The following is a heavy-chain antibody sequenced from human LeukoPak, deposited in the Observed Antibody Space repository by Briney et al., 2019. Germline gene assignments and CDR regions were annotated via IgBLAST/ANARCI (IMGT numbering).Heavy chain of an antibody. Sequence: ASVTVSCKASGGTFSSYAISWVRQAPGQGLEWMGGIIPIFGTANYAQKFQGRVTITADKSTSTAYMELSSLRSEDTAVYYCARGHSSGYYYYFDYWGQGTLVTVSS. V-gene: IGHV1-69*06. CDR2: IIPIFGTA. D-gene: IGHD3-22*01. CDR3: ARGHSSGYYYYFDY. CDR1: GGTFSSYA. J-gene: IGHJ4*02.